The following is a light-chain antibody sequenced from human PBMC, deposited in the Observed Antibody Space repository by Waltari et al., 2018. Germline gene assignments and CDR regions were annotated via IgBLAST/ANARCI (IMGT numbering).Light chain of an antibody. CDR1: QSLVHSDGNTH. Sequence: DVAMTQSPLSLPVTLGQAASISCKSSQSLVHSDGNTHLNWFQQRPGQSPRRLIYRVFNRDSGVPDRFSGSGSGTDFTLKISRVEAEDVGVYYCMQGTHWPYTFGQGTKLDIK. CDR2: RVF. V-gene: IGKV2-30*02. CDR3: MQGTHWPYT. J-gene: IGKJ2*01.